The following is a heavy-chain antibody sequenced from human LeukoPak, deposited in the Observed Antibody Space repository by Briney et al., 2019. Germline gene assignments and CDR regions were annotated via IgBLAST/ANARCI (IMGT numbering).Heavy chain of an antibody. CDR1: GYTFTSYG. D-gene: IGHD5-18*01. V-gene: IGHV1-18*01. CDR2: ISAYNGNT. J-gene: IGHJ1*01. CDR3: ARDSKLWSPRAEYFQH. Sequence: ASVKVSCKASGYTFTSYGISWVRQAPGQGLEWMGWISAYNGNTNYAQKLQGRVTMTTDTSTSTAYMELRSLRSDDTAVYYCARDSKLWSPRAEYFQHWGQGTLVTVSS.